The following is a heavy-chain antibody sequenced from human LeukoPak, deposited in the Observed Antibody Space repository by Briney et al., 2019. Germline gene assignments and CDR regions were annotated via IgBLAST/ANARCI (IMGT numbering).Heavy chain of an antibody. D-gene: IGHD5-18*01. CDR1: GFTFSSYA. CDR2: ISGSGDST. Sequence: GGSLRLSCAASGFTFSSYAMSWVRQAPGKGLEWVSAISGSGDSTYYADSVKGRFTISRDKSKNTLYLQMNSLRAEDTAVYYCALTSRLRGYSYGLFDYWGQGTLVTVSS. V-gene: IGHV3-23*01. J-gene: IGHJ4*02. CDR3: ALTSRLRGYSYGLFDY.